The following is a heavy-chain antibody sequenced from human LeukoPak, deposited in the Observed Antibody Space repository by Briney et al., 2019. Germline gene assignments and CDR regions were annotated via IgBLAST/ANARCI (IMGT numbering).Heavy chain of an antibody. V-gene: IGHV1-18*01. J-gene: IGHJ4*02. CDR2: ISTYNGNT. Sequence: GASVKVSCKASGYTFTTFGITWVRQAPGQGLEWMGWISTYNGNTNCAQNLQGRVTMTTDTSTSTAYMELRSLTSDDTAVYYCARVGADCSDGNCYWGQGTLVTVSS. CDR1: GYTFTTFG. D-gene: IGHD2-15*01. CDR3: ARVGADCSDGNCY.